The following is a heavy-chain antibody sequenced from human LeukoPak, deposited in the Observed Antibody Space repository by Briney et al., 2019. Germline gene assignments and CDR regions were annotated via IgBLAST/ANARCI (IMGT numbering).Heavy chain of an antibody. Sequence: PGGSLRLSXAASGFTFRGSAMHWVRQASGKGLEWVGRIRSKGNNYATAYAASVKGRFTISRDDSKNTAYLQMNSLKTEDTAVYYCTRLYDSGFDYWGQGTLVTVSS. D-gene: IGHD3-10*01. V-gene: IGHV3-73*01. J-gene: IGHJ4*02. CDR3: TRLYDSGFDY. CDR2: IRSKGNNYAT. CDR1: GFTFRGSA.